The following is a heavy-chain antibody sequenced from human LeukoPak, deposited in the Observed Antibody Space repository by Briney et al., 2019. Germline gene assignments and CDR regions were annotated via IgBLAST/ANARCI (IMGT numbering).Heavy chain of an antibody. CDR3: ARDPFGSNAFDI. V-gene: IGHV4-59*01. CDR1: GCSITNYY. D-gene: IGHD3-10*01. Sequence: SETLSLTCIVSGCSITNYYWSWIRQPPGKGLEWIGYIYYSGSTNYNPSLKSRVTISVDTSNNQFSLRLSSVTAADTAVYYCARDPFGSNAFDIWGQGTVVAVSS. CDR2: IYYSGST. J-gene: IGHJ3*02.